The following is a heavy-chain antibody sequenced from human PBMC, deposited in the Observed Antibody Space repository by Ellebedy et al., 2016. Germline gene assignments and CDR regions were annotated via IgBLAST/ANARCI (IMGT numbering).Heavy chain of an antibody. D-gene: IGHD3-22*01. Sequence: GESLKISCAVSGFTFSQYWMSWVRQAPGKGLEWIADIRGSGTSTNYADSVRGRFTISRDNAKNLLFLHMNSLRAEDTAMYYCAAGGTGYYYPADSWGQGTLVTVSS. J-gene: IGHJ4*02. V-gene: IGHV3-11*03. CDR2: IRGSGTST. CDR3: AAGGTGYYYPADS. CDR1: GFTFSQYW.